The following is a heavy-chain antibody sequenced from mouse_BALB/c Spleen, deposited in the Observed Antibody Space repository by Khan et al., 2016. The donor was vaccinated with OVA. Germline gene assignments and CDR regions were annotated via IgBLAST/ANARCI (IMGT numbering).Heavy chain of an antibody. D-gene: IGHD2-10*01. CDR2: IWGGGTT. Sequence: QVQLKESGPGLVAPSQSLSITCTVSGFSLTDYGVSWIRQPPGKGLEWLGIIWGGGTTYYNSALKSRLSISKDNSKSQVFLKMNSLQTDYSAMYYCAKPFYAHYYAMDYWGQGTSVTVSS. J-gene: IGHJ4*01. V-gene: IGHV2-6-5*01. CDR3: AKPFYAHYYAMDY. CDR1: GFSLTDYG.